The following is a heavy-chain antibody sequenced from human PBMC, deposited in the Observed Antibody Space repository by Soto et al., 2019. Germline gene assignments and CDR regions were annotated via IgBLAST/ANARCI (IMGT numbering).Heavy chain of an antibody. Sequence: GGSLRLSCTASGLTFGDYAMSWVRQAPGKGLEWVGFIRSKAYGGTTEYAASVKGRFTISRDDSKSIAYLQMNSLKTEDTAVYYCTREAKSSGWYVNYYYYYYSMDVWGQGTTVTVSS. V-gene: IGHV3-49*04. D-gene: IGHD6-19*01. CDR1: GLTFGDYA. CDR3: TREAKSSGWYVNYYYYYYSMDV. CDR2: IRSKAYGGTT. J-gene: IGHJ6*02.